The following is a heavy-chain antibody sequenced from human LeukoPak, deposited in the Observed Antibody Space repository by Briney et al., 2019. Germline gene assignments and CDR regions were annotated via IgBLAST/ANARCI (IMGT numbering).Heavy chain of an antibody. V-gene: IGHV3-53*01. J-gene: IGHJ4*02. CDR1: GFTVSSNY. D-gene: IGHD3-22*01. Sequence: GGSLRLSCAASGFTVSSNYMSWVRQAPGKGLEWVSVIYSGSSTYYADSVKGRFTISRDNSKNTLYLQMNSLRAEDTAVYYCARGYPDYYDSSGYYPYLIQDYWGQGTLVTVSS. CDR2: IYSGSST. CDR3: ARGYPDYYDSSGYYPYLIQDY.